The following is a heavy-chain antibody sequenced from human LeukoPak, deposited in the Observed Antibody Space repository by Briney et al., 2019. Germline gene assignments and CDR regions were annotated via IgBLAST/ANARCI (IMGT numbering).Heavy chain of an antibody. CDR3: ARDVKTTVTSGYYYNYYYMDV. CDR1: GFTFNNYA. V-gene: IGHV3-30*04. D-gene: IGHD4-17*01. CDR2: ISYDGTNK. Sequence: PGGSLRLSCAASGFTFNNYAMHWVRQAPGKGLEWVAVISYDGTNKYYADSVKGRFTISRDNSKKTLYLQMNSLRVDDTAVYYCARDVKTTVTSGYYYNYYYMDVWGKGTTVTVSS. J-gene: IGHJ6*03.